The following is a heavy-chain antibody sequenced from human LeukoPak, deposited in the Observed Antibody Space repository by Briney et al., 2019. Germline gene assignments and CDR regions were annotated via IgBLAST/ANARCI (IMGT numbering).Heavy chain of an antibody. CDR1: GFTFSSYE. CDR2: ISGSGGST. CDR3: AKDGGYSFYYYYYYMDV. J-gene: IGHJ6*03. Sequence: GGSLRLSCAASGFTFSSYEMNWVRQAPGKGLEWVSAISGSGGSTYYADSVKGRFTISRDNSKNTLYLQMNSLRAEDTAVYYCAKDGGYSFYYYYYYMDVWGKGTTVTISS. D-gene: IGHD5-18*01. V-gene: IGHV3-23*01.